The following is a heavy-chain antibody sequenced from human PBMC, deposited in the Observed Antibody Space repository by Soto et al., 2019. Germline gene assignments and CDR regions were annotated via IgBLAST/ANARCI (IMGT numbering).Heavy chain of an antibody. CDR3: ARVRDSFSLDV. D-gene: IGHD2-15*01. CDR2: IHYRGST. CDR1: GGSITGAYY. Sequence: PSETLSLTCRLSGGSITGAYYWNWIRQHPGKGLEWIGSIHYRGSTYYNPSLKTRITISLDRSNNQFSPNLSSVTAADTAVYYCARVRDSFSLDVWGQGTTVTVSS. V-gene: IGHV4-31*03. J-gene: IGHJ6*02.